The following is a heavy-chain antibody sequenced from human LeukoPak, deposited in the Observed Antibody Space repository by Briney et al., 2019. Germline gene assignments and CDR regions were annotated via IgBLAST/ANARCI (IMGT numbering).Heavy chain of an antibody. CDR1: GYTLTELS. D-gene: IGHD6-19*01. CDR3: ATAQSYSSGRFDY. Sequence: ASVTVSGKVSGYTLTELSMHWVRQAPGKGLEWMGGFDPEDGETIYAQKFQGRVTMTEDTSTDTAYMELSSLRSEDTAVYYCATAQSYSSGRFDYWGQGTLVTVSS. J-gene: IGHJ4*02. CDR2: FDPEDGET. V-gene: IGHV1-24*01.